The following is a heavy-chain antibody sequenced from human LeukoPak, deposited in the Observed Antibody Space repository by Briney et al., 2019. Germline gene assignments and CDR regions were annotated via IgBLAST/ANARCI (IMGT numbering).Heavy chain of an antibody. J-gene: IGHJ4*02. D-gene: IGHD6-13*01. V-gene: IGHV3-23*01. CDR3: AKELGGRYSSSWYAPIDY. CDR2: IFPSGGEI. Sequence: PGGSLRLSCAASGFTFSTFAMIWVRQPPGKGLEWVSSIFPSGGEIHYADSVRGRFTISRDNSKSTLSLQMNSLRAEDTAVYYCAKELGGRYSSSWYAPIDYWGQGTLVTVSS. CDR1: GFTFSTFA.